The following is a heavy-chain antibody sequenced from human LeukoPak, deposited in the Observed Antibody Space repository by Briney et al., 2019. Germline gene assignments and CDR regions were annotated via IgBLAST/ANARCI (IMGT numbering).Heavy chain of an antibody. Sequence: SVKVSCKASGGTFSSYAISWVRQAPGQGLEWMGGIIPIFGTANYAQKFQGRVTITADESTSTAYMELSSLRSEDTAVYYCASSLYYHDSSGYYDYWGQGTLVTVSS. V-gene: IGHV1-69*13. D-gene: IGHD3-22*01. CDR2: IIPIFGTA. J-gene: IGHJ4*02. CDR1: GGTFSSYA. CDR3: ASSLYYHDSSGYYDY.